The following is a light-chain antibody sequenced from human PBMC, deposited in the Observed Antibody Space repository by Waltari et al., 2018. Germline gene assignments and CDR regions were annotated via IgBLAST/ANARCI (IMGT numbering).Light chain of an antibody. Sequence: QTVVTQEPSLTVSPGGTVTLTCASSTGAVTSGFSPNWFQQKPGQAPRALIYDTSNKHSWTPVRFSGSLLGGKAALTLSGVRSEDEADYYCLLYYGGAPVFGGGTKLTVL. J-gene: IGLJ2*01. V-gene: IGLV7-43*01. CDR2: DTS. CDR3: LLYYGGAPV. CDR1: TGAVTSGFS.